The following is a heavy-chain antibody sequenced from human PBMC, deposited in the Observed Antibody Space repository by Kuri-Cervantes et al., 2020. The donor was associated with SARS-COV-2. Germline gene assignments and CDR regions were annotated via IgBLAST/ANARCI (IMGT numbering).Heavy chain of an antibody. D-gene: IGHD6-19*01. CDR2: IIPIFGTA. CDR3: ARAVPPLYSSGWYRGYYFDY. V-gene: IGHV1-69*13. J-gene: IGHJ4*02. Sequence: SVKVSCKASGYTFTGYYMHWVRQAPGQGLEWMGGIIPIFGTANYAQKFQGRVTITADESTSTAYMELSSLRSEDTAVYYCARAVPPLYSSGWYRGYYFDYWGQGTLVTVSS. CDR1: GYTFTGYY.